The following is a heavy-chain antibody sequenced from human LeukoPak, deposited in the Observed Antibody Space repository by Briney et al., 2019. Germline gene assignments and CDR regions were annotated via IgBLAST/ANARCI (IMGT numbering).Heavy chain of an antibody. V-gene: IGHV1-69*05. D-gene: IGHD4-17*01. CDR3: AGNDYGELYMDV. J-gene: IGHJ6*03. CDR1: GGTFSSYA. CDR2: IIPIFGTA. Sequence: SVKVSCKASGGTFSSYAISWVRQAPGQGLEWMGRIIPIFGTANYAQKFQGRVTITTDESTSTAYMELSSLGSEDTAVYYCAGNDYGELYMDVWGKGTTVTVSS.